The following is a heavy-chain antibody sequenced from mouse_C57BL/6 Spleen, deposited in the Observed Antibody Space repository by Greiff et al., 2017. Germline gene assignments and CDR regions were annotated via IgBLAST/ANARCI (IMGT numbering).Heavy chain of an antibody. Sequence: QVQLKQSGPELVKPGASVKISCKASGYAFSSSWMNWVKQRPGKGLEWIGRIYPGDGDTNYNGKFKGKATLTADKSSSTAYMQLSSLTSEDSAVYFCARSPHYYGSSYEDYFDYWGQGTTLTVSS. D-gene: IGHD1-1*01. V-gene: IGHV1-82*01. CDR1: GYAFSSSW. CDR3: ARSPHYYGSSYEDYFDY. CDR2: IYPGDGDT. J-gene: IGHJ2*01.